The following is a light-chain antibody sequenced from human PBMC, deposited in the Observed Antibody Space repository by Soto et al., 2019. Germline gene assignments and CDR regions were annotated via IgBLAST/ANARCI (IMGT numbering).Light chain of an antibody. V-gene: IGKV1-27*01. CDR1: QDIRNF. CDR2: DAS. CDR3: QKYSSVPA. J-gene: IGKJ3*01. Sequence: DIQMTQSPTSLSASVGDRVTITCRASQDIRNFVAWYQQKPGKAPKLLIYDASTLQSGVPSRFSGSGSGTEFTLTISSLQPEDVATYSCQKYSSVPAFGPGTKVEIK.